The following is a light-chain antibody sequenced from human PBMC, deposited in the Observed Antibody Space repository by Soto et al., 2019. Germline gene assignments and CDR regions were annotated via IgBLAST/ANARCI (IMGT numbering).Light chain of an antibody. CDR2: GAS. Sequence: EIVMTQSPATLSVSPGDRATLSCRASQFIDSNLAWYQQKPSQAPRLLIYGASTRATGFPARFSGSGSGTEFTLTISSLQSEDFAVYYCLHYNNWPYTFGQGTKLEIK. CDR3: LHYNNWPYT. J-gene: IGKJ2*01. V-gene: IGKV3-15*01. CDR1: QFIDSN.